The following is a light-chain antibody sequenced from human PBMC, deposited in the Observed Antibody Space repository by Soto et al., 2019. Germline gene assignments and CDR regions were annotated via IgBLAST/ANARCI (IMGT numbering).Light chain of an antibody. CDR3: CSYAGGYTWV. V-gene: IGLV2-11*01. Sequence: QSVLTQPRSVSGSPGQSVTISCTGTSSDVGGYNYVSWYLQHPGKAPKVMIFDVHTRPSGVPDRFSGSKSGNTASLTISGLQAEDEADYYCCSYAGGYTWVFGGGTQLTVL. CDR1: SSDVGGYNY. CDR2: DVH. J-gene: IGLJ3*02.